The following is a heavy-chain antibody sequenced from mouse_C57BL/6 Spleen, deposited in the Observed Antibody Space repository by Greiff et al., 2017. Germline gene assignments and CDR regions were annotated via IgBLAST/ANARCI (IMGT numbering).Heavy chain of an antibody. CDR3: ARGTTPLDY. Sequence: VQLKESGPGLVKPSQSLSLTCSVTGYSITSGYYWNWIRQFPGNKLEWMGYISYDGSNNYNPSLKNRISITRDTTKNQFFLKLNSVTTEDTATYYCARGTTPLDYWGQGTTLTVSS. V-gene: IGHV3-6*01. J-gene: IGHJ2*01. CDR1: GYSITSGYY. CDR2: ISYDGSN. D-gene: IGHD1-1*01.